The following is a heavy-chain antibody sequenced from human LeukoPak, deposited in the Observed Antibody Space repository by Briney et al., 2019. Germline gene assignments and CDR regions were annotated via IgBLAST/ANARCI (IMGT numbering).Heavy chain of an antibody. CDR2: ISGSGGST. Sequence: GGSLRLSCAASGFTFSSYAMSWVRQAPGKGLEWVSAISGSGGSTYYADSVKGRFTISRDNSKNTLYPQMNSLRAEDTAVHYCAKSGYYDSSGHLYNWFDPWGQGTLVTVSS. V-gene: IGHV3-23*01. CDR1: GFTFSSYA. CDR3: AKSGYYDSSGHLYNWFDP. D-gene: IGHD3-22*01. J-gene: IGHJ5*02.